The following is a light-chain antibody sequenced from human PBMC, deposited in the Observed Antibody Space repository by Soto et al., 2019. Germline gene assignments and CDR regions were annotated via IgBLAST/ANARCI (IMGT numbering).Light chain of an antibody. CDR1: FSNIGSNF. Sequence: QSVLTQPPSASGTPGQRVTISCSGSFSNIGSNFVFWYQQLPGTSPKLLIQDNSQRPSGVPDRFSGSKSGTSASLAISGLQSEDEADYYCAAWDDSLNGPVFGTGTKVTVL. J-gene: IGLJ1*01. V-gene: IGLV1-44*01. CDR2: DNS. CDR3: AAWDDSLNGPV.